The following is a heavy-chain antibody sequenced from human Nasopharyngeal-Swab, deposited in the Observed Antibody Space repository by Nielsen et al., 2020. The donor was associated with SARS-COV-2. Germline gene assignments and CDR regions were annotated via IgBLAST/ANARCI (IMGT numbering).Heavy chain of an antibody. D-gene: IGHD3-16*01. CDR2: IYYSGST. CDR3: AIGGGGSYYYGMDV. V-gene: IGHV4-59*01. Sequence: CQAPGKGLEWIGYIYYSGSTNYNPSLKSRVTISVDTSKNQFSLKLSSVTAADTAVYYCAIGGGGSYYYGMDVWGQGTTVTVSS. J-gene: IGHJ6*02.